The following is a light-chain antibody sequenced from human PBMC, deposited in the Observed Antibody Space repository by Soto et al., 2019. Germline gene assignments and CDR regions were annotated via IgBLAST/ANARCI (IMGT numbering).Light chain of an antibody. CDR3: QQRTNWPPEYS. CDR2: DAS. V-gene: IGKV3-11*01. Sequence: EIVLTQSPATLSLSPGERATLSCRASQSVSSYLAWYQQKPGQTPRLLIYDASNRASGIPARVSGSGYGTDFPLTISTLEPEDFAVYYCQQRTNWPPEYSFGQGTKLEI. J-gene: IGKJ2*01. CDR1: QSVSSY.